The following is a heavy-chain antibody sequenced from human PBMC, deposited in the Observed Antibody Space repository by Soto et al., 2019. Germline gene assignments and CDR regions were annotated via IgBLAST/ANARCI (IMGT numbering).Heavy chain of an antibody. Sequence: PGGPLRLSCAASGFTFSNYAMSWVRQAPGKGLEWVSAISGNGGYTYYPDSVKGRFTISRDNSKNTLYLQMNSLRAEETAVYYCAKASEQSGYHYERAFDYLGKCKLGTVS. CDR3: AKASEQSGYHYERAFDY. J-gene: IGHJ4*02. D-gene: IGHD3-22*01. CDR2: ISGNGGYT. CDR1: GFTFSNYA. V-gene: IGHV3-23*01.